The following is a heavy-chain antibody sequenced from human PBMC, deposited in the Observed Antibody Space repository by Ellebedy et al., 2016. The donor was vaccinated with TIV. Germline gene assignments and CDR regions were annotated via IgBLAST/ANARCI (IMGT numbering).Heavy chain of an antibody. V-gene: IGHV3-64*01. CDR2: ISSNGGST. D-gene: IGHD6-13*01. J-gene: IGHJ4*02. CDR1: GFTFSSYA. CDR3: ARNKRIAAPAAFDY. Sequence: GESLKISCAASGFTFSSYAMHWVRQAPGKGLEYVSAISSNGGSTYYANSVKGRFTISRDNSKNTLYLQMGSLRAEDMAVYYCARNKRIAAPAAFDYWGQGTLVTVSS.